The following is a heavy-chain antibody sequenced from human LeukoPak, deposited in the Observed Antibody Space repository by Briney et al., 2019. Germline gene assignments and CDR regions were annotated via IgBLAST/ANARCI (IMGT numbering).Heavy chain of an antibody. CDR1: GGSFSGYY. V-gene: IGHV4-34*01. Sequence: SETLSLTCAVYGGSFSGYYWSWIRQPPGKGLEWIGEINHSGSTNYNPSLKSRVTISVDTSKNQFSLKLSSVTAADTAVYYCARCPLSPIGDYFDYWGQGTLVTVSS. CDR3: ARCPLSPIGDYFDY. J-gene: IGHJ4*02. CDR2: INHSGST. D-gene: IGHD3-10*01.